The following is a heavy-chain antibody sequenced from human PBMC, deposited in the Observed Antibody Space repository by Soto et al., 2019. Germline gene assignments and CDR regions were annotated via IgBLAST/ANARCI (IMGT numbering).Heavy chain of an antibody. Sequence: EVQLLESGGGLVQPGGSLRLSCAASGFTFSSYAMSWVRQAPGKGLEWVSAISGSGGSTYYADSVKGRFTISRDNSQNTLYLQMNSLRAEDTAVYYCATGGSGWYDAFDIWGQGTMVTVSS. CDR3: ATGGSGWYDAFDI. V-gene: IGHV3-23*01. J-gene: IGHJ3*02. CDR2: ISGSGGST. D-gene: IGHD6-19*01. CDR1: GFTFSSYA.